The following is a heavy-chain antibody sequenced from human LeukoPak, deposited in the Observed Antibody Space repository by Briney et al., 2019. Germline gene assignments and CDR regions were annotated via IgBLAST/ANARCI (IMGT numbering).Heavy chain of an antibody. V-gene: IGHV4-61*05. CDR3: ARSLYGDYVDY. CDR1: GGSISSSSYY. D-gene: IGHD4-17*01. J-gene: IGHJ4*02. CDR2: IYYSGST. Sequence: PSETLSLTCTVSGGSISSSSYYWGWIRQPPGKGLEWIGYIYYSGSTNYNPSLKSRVTISVDTSKNQFSLKLSSVTAADTAVYYCARSLYGDYVDYWGQGTLVTVSS.